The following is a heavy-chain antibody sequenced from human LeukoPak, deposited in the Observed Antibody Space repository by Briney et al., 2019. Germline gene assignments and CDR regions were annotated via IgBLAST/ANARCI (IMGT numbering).Heavy chain of an antibody. Sequence: PSETLSLTCTVSGGSISSYYWSWIRQPPGKGLEWIGCIYYSGSTNYNPSFKSRVTTSIDTSKNQFSLKLTSVTAADTAVYYCARDRGIMTTFGGVIAKGAHYWGQGTLVTVSS. J-gene: IGHJ4*02. CDR2: IYYSGST. CDR1: GGSISSYY. CDR3: ARDRGIMTTFGGVIAKGAHY. D-gene: IGHD3-16*02. V-gene: IGHV4-59*12.